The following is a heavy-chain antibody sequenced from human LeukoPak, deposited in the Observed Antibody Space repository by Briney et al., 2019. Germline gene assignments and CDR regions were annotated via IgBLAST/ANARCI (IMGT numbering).Heavy chain of an antibody. D-gene: IGHD2-2*01. CDR3: ASRRQYCSTTSCSATFDI. CDR1: GYTFTTYA. V-gene: IGHV1-3*01. Sequence: SVKVSCKASGYTFTTYAMHWVRQAPGQRLEWMGWINAGNGNTKYSQKFQGRVTITRDTSASTAYMELSSLRSEDTAVYYCASRRQYCSTTSCSATFDIWGQGTMVTVSS. J-gene: IGHJ3*02. CDR2: INAGNGNT.